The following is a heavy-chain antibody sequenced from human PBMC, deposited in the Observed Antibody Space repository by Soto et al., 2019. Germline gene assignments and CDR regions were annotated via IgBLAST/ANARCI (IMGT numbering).Heavy chain of an antibody. CDR1: GFTFDDHN. V-gene: IGHV3-43*01. CDR3: ASSQGDY. Sequence: EVHLVESGGVVVQPGGSLRLSCAASGFTFDDHNMHWVRQASGKGLEWVTLISWNGETTYYADSVKGRFTISRDNSKKSLYLRMNALTAEDTALYYCASSQGDYWGQGTLVTVAS. CDR2: ISWNGETT. J-gene: IGHJ4*02.